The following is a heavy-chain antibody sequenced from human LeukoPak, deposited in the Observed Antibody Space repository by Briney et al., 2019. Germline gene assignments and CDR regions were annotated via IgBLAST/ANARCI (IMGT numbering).Heavy chain of an antibody. CDR1: GFTFSSYA. D-gene: IGHD6-19*01. J-gene: IGHJ5*02. CDR2: ISGSGDST. CDR3: AKDSRSSGWYNWFDP. Sequence: GGSLRLSCAASGFTFSSYAMSWVRQAPGKGLDWVSAISGSGDSTYYADSVKGRFTISRDNSKSTLYLQMNRLRAEDTAIYYCAKDSRSSGWYNWFDPWGQGTLVTVSS. V-gene: IGHV3-23*01.